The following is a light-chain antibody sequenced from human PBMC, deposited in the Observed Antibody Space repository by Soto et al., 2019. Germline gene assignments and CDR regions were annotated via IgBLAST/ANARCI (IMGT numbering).Light chain of an antibody. CDR1: SSNIGSNT. Sequence: SALTQPPSASGTPGQRATISCSGSSSNIGSNTVNWYQQLPGTAPKLLIYSNNQRPSGVPDRFSGSKSGTSASLAISGLQSEDEADYYCAAWDDSLNGYVFGTGTKVTVL. V-gene: IGLV1-44*01. CDR2: SNN. J-gene: IGLJ1*01. CDR3: AAWDDSLNGYV.